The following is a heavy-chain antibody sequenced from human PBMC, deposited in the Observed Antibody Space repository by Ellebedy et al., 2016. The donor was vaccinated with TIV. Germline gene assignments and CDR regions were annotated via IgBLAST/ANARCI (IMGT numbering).Heavy chain of an antibody. CDR1: GFTFSRYS. CDR3: ARDFDTAPMKTIFDY. Sequence: GESLKISCVASGFTFSRYSMSWVRQAPGKGLEWIAHISSNSGSIYYADSVRGRFSISRDNAGNSVYLQMNSLRDEDAAVYYCARDFDTAPMKTIFDYWGHGTLVTVSS. V-gene: IGHV3-48*02. CDR2: ISSNSGSI. D-gene: IGHD5-18*01. J-gene: IGHJ4*01.